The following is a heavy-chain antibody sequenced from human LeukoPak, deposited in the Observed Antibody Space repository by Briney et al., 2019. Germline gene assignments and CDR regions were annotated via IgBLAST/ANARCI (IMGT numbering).Heavy chain of an antibody. D-gene: IGHD3-22*01. J-gene: IGHJ4*02. CDR2: ISSSSSTI. CDR1: GFTFSSYS. Sequence: PGGSLRLSCAASGFTFSSYSMNWVRQAPGKGLEWVSYISSSSSTIYYADSVKGRFTISRDNSKNTLYLQMNSLRAEDTAVYYCAKDPILYLYYDSSAYYGGFDYWGQGTLVTVSS. CDR3: AKDPILYLYYDSSAYYGGFDY. V-gene: IGHV3-48*01.